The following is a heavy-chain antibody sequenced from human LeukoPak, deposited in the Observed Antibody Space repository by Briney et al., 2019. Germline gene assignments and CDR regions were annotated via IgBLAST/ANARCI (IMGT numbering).Heavy chain of an antibody. CDR2: ISGSGGST. J-gene: IGHJ4*02. D-gene: IGHD2-2*01. Sequence: PGGSLRLSCAASGFTFSSYAMSWVRQAPGKGLGWVSAISGSGGSTYYADSVKGRFTISRDNSKNTLYLQMNSLRAEDTAVYYCATGRCSSTSCPLDYWGQGTLVTVSS. CDR3: ATGRCSSTSCPLDY. V-gene: IGHV3-23*01. CDR1: GFTFSSYA.